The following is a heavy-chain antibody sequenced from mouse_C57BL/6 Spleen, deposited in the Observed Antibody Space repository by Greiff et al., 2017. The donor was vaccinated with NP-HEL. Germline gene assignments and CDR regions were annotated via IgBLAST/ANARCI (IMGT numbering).Heavy chain of an antibody. J-gene: IGHJ3*01. CDR3: ARGVYGYDGSWFAY. Sequence: QVQLQQPGAELVRPGTSVKLSCKASGYTFTSYWMHWVKQRPGQGLEWIGVIDPSDSYTNYNQKFKGKATLTVDTSSSTAYMQLSSLTSEDSAVYYCARGVYGYDGSWFAYWGQGTLVTVSA. CDR2: IDPSDSYT. D-gene: IGHD2-2*01. V-gene: IGHV1-59*01. CDR1: GYTFTSYW.